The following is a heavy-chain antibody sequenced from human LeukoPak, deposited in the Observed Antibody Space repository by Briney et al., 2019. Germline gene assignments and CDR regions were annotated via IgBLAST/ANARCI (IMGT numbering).Heavy chain of an antibody. Sequence: GGSLRLSCAASGFPFNIYGMSWVRQAPGKGLEWVSSVGGGNDIHYADSVKGRLTGSRDDAKSTVYLQMNSLRVEDTAIYFCAKDATPGNSIWDHFDSWGQGTLVTASS. CDR1: GFPFNIYG. D-gene: IGHD1-7*01. CDR2: VGGGNDI. V-gene: IGHV3-23*01. CDR3: AKDATPGNSIWDHFDS. J-gene: IGHJ4*02.